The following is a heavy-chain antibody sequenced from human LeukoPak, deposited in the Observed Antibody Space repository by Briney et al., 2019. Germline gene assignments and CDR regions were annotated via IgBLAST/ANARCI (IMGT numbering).Heavy chain of an antibody. V-gene: IGHV4-39*01. Sequence: PSETLSLTCTVSAGSISSTSYYWGWIRQPPGKGLEWIGTIFYRGSTSYNPSLKSRVTIAVDTSNNQFSLRLSSVTAADTAVYYCAILGTGGSWGQGTLVTVST. CDR1: AGSISSTSYY. D-gene: IGHD3-10*01. CDR3: AILGTGGS. J-gene: IGHJ5*02. CDR2: IFYRGST.